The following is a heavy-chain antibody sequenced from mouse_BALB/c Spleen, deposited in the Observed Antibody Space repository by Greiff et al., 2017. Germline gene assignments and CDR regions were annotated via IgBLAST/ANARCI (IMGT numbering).Heavy chain of an antibody. J-gene: IGHJ4*01. CDR1: GFSLTSYG. CDR3: ARGGPRHGYAMDY. D-gene: IGHD2-12*01. Sequence: VKLVESGPGLVAPSQSLSITCTVSGFSLTSYGVHWVRQPPGKGLEWLGVIWAGGSTNYNSALMSRLSISKDNSKSQVFLKMNSLQTDDTAMYYWARGGPRHGYAMDYWGQGTSVTVSS. V-gene: IGHV2-9*02. CDR2: IWAGGST.